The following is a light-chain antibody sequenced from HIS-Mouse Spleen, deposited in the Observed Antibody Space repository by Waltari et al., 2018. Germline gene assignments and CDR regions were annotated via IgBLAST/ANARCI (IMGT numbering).Light chain of an antibody. J-gene: IGLJ3*02. Sequence: QSVLTQPPSASGTPGQRVTISCSGSSSNIGSNYVSWYQQLPGTAPKPLIYRNNQRPSGLPDRFSGSKSGTSASLAISGLRSEDEADYYCAAWDDSLSGPVFGGGTKLTVL. CDR2: RNN. CDR3: AAWDDSLSGPV. V-gene: IGLV1-47*01. CDR1: SSNIGSNY.